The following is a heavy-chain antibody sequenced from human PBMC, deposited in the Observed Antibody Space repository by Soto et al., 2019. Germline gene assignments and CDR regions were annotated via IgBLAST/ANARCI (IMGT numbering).Heavy chain of an antibody. J-gene: IGHJ4*02. D-gene: IGHD6-19*01. CDR3: ARPSVPATRGPLDY. CDR1: GGSSGAYF. V-gene: IGHV4-59*01. Sequence: SETLSLTCTVSGGSSGAYFWNWVRQPPGKGLEWIGNIYYTGATSYNPSLESRVTISLDPSKNQFSLRLSSVTAADPAVYYCARPSVPATRGPLDYWGQGALVTVSS. CDR2: IYYTGAT.